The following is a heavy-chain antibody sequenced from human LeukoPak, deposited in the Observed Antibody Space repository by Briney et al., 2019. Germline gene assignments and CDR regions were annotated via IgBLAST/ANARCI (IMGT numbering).Heavy chain of an antibody. Sequence: PGGSFRLSCAASGFTLGSYWMTWVRQAPGKGLEWVANINQDASEKYHVDSVKGPFTISRDNAKNSLYLQMNSLRAEDTAVYYCAKDLHYYVAMDVWGQGTAVSVSS. V-gene: IGHV3-7*05. CDR3: AKDLHYYVAMDV. CDR2: INQDASEK. D-gene: IGHD3-10*02. J-gene: IGHJ6*02. CDR1: GFTLGSYW.